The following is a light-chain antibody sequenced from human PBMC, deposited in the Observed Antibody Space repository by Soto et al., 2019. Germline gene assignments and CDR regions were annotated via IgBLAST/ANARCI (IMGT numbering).Light chain of an antibody. V-gene: IGKV3-20*01. J-gene: IGKJ4*01. Sequence: VMTQSPGTLSVSPGERATLSCRASQSVSRNLAWYQQKPGQAPRLLIYGASSRATGIPDRFSGSGSGTDFTLTISRLEPEDFAVYYCQQYNYSPLTFGGGTKVDIK. CDR1: QSVSRN. CDR2: GAS. CDR3: QQYNYSPLT.